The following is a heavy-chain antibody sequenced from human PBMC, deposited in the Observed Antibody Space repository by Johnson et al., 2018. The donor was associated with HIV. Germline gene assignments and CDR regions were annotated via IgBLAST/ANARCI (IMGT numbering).Heavy chain of an antibody. Sequence: VQLVESGGGLVQPGGSLRLSCAASGFTVSSNYMSWVRQAPGKGLEWVSVIYSGGSTYYADSVKGRFTISRDNSKNRRYLQMKSLRAEDTAGCYCAAMDGSGGYWAFVLWGQGTMVTVSS. CDR2: IYSGGST. CDR3: AAMDGSGGYWAFVL. D-gene: IGHD3-10*01. J-gene: IGHJ3*01. V-gene: IGHV3-66*01. CDR1: GFTVSSNY.